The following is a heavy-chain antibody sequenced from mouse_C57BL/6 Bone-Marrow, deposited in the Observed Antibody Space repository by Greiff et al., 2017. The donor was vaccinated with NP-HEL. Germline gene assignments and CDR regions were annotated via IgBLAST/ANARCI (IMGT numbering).Heavy chain of an antibody. CDR2: IDPNSGGT. CDR1: GYTFTSYW. V-gene: IGHV1-72*01. CDR3: ARRGLRYAMDY. Sequence: VQLQQPGAELVKPGASVKLSCKASGYTFTSYWMHWVKQRPGRGLEWLGRIDPNSGGTKYNEKFKSKATLTVDKPSRTAYMQLSILTSDDSAVYYCARRGLRYAMDYWGQGTSVTVSS. J-gene: IGHJ4*01. D-gene: IGHD2-4*01.